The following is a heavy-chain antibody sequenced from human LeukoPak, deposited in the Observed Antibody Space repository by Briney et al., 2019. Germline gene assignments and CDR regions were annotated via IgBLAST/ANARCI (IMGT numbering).Heavy chain of an antibody. J-gene: IGHJ5*02. CDR1: GFTFSIYE. CDR3: ARGRWFDP. CDR2: ISGSGSTI. V-gene: IGHV3-48*03. Sequence: GGSLRLSCAASGFTFSIYEMNWVRQAPGKGLEWVSFISGSGSTIHFADSVKGRFTISRDNAKNSLYLQMNSLRGEDTAVYYCARGRWFDPWGQGTLVAVSS.